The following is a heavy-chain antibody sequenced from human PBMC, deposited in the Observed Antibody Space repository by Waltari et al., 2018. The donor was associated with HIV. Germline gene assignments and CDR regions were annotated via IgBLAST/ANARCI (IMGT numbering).Heavy chain of an antibody. D-gene: IGHD3-3*01. CDR2: ISGSGETT. J-gene: IGHJ4*02. V-gene: IGHV3-23*01. Sequence: EVQLLESGGGLVQPGGSLRLSCAASGFTFSSYAMSWVRQAPGKGREGLSGISGSGETTYYEDSVKGRFTISRDNSKNTLYLRMSSLRAEDTAVYYCAKDRTLFGLVVDYWGQGTLVTVSS. CDR3: AKDRTLFGLVVDY. CDR1: GFTFSSYA.